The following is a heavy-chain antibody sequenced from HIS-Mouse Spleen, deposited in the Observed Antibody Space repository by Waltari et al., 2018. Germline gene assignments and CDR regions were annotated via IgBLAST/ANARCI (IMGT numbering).Heavy chain of an antibody. V-gene: IGHV4-39*07. D-gene: IGHD6-13*01. J-gene: IGHJ2*01. CDR1: GCSISSSSYY. CDR2: IYYSGST. Sequence: QLQLQESGPGLVKPSETLSLTCTVSGCSISSSSYYWGWIRQPPGKGLEGMGSIYYSGSTYYNPSLKSRVTISVDTSKNQFSLKLSSVTAADTAVYYCAREIPYSSSWYDWYFDLWGRGTLVTVSS. CDR3: AREIPYSSSWYDWYFDL.